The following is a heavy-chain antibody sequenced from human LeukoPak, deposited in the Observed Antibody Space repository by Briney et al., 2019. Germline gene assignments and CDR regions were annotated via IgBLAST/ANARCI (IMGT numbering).Heavy chain of an antibody. D-gene: IGHD3-10*01. CDR2: ISYDGGSK. CDR3: AKTYFYGSGSRYYFDY. Sequence: GGYLRLSCAAAGFTFSRHDMHWVRQAQGKGLELVALISYDGGSKYYEDSVKGRFTISRDNSRDTLYLQMNSLRAEDTAVYYCAKTYFYGSGSRYYFDYWGQGTLVTVSS. J-gene: IGHJ4*02. CDR1: GFTFSRHD. V-gene: IGHV3-30*18.